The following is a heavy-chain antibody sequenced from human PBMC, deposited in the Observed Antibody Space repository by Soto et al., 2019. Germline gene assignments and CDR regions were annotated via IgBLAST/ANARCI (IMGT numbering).Heavy chain of an antibody. D-gene: IGHD2-21*01. V-gene: IGHV4-59*01. CDR3: ARGTFYSGMDV. J-gene: IGHJ6*02. CDR1: EGSISTYY. CDR2: IYYTGNT. Sequence: SETLSLTCSISEGSISTYYWTWIRQSPGKGLEWIGYIYYTGNTKYNPSLQSRVTMSVDSAKNQFSLNLRSVTAADTAVYYCARGTFYSGMDVWGLGTTVTVSS.